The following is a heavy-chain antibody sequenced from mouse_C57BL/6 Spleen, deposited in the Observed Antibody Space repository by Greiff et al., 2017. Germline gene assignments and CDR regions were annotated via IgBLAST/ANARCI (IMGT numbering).Heavy chain of an antibody. J-gene: IGHJ2*01. CDR2: INPSSGYT. CDR3: ARAGERDFDY. Sequence: QVQLQQSGAELARPGASVKMSCKASGYTFTSYTMHWVKQRPGQGLEWIGYINPSSGYTKYNQKFKDKATLTADKSSSTAYMQLSSLKSEDSAVYYCARAGERDFDYWGQGTTLTVSS. CDR1: GYTFTSYT. V-gene: IGHV1-4*01.